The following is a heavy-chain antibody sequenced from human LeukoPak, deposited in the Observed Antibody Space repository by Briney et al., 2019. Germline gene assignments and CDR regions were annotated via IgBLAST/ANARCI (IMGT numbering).Heavy chain of an antibody. Sequence: GGSLRLSCAASGFTVSSTYMSWVRQAPGKGLHWVSIIYSGGGTYYADSVKGRFTISRDNSKNTLYLQMNSLRAEDTAVYYCARSHVEQQLVDYWGQGTLVTVSS. CDR3: ARSHVEQQLVDY. J-gene: IGHJ4*02. V-gene: IGHV3-53*05. CDR1: GFTVSSTY. D-gene: IGHD6-13*01. CDR2: IYSGGGT.